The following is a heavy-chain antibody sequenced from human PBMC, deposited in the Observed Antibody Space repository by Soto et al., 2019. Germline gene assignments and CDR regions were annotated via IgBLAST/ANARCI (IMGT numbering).Heavy chain of an antibody. Sequence: ESLRPSCVPSGLTSVNLATNCVRQAPGKGLEWVSYITHSSDTIYYSDSVKGRFTISRDNAKNSLYLRMNSLRPEDTVVYYCARYGSGSDYLAPLDSWGRGT. J-gene: IGHJ4*02. CDR2: ITHSSDTI. CDR1: GLTSVNLA. V-gene: IGHV3-48*01. CDR3: ARYGSGSDYLAPLDS. D-gene: IGHD3-10*01.